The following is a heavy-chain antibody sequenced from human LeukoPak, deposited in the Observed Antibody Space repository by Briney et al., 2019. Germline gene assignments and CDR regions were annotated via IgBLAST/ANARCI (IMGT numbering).Heavy chain of an antibody. D-gene: IGHD2-2*01. CDR2: TFYNEGT. CDR3: VKSNSRYQPWTLDI. J-gene: IGHJ3*02. V-gene: IGHV4-59*01. Sequence: SETLSLTCTVSGGSISGYYWNWIRQPPGKGLEWIGYTFYNEGTSYNPSLKSRVTISVDTSNNQLSLKVNSVTAADTAMYYCVKSNSRYQPWTLDIWGRGTMVTVSS. CDR1: GGSISGYY.